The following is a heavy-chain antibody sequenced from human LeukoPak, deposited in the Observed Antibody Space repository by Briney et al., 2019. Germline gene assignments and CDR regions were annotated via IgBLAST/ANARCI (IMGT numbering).Heavy chain of an antibody. CDR1: GFTFDTYA. V-gene: IGHV3-23*01. Sequence: GGSLTLSCAASGFTFDTYAMSWVRQPPGKGLEWVSTICNTETYYADSVKGRFTISRVNRQNTVYLQMTSLRAEDTAVYFCAKDAIRGNGIYDAFDIWGQGTRVTVSS. J-gene: IGHJ3*02. D-gene: IGHD3-10*01. CDR3: AKDAIRGNGIYDAFDI. CDR2: ICNTET.